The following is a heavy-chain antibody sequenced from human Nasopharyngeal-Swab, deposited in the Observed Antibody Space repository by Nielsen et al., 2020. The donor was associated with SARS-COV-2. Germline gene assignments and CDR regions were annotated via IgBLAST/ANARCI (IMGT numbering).Heavy chain of an antibody. CDR3: AKDMGKDSSGYYLYYYYMDV. CDR2: IKQDGSEK. D-gene: IGHD3-22*01. V-gene: IGHV3-7*03. CDR1: GFTFGTYW. Sequence: GESLKISCAASGFTFGTYWMTWVRQAPGKGLEWVANIKQDGSEKYYVDSVKGRFTISRDNSKNSLYLQMNSLRTEDTALYYCAKDMGKDSSGYYLYYYYMDVWGKGTTVTVSS. J-gene: IGHJ6*03.